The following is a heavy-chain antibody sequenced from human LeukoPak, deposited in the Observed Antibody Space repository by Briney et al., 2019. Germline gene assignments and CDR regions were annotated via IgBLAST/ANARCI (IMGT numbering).Heavy chain of an antibody. CDR1: GFTVSTNY. V-gene: IGHV3-66*01. CDR2: IYSGGST. Sequence: GGSLRLSCAASGFTVSTNYMSWVRQAPGKGLEWVSVIYSGGSTYYADSVKGRFTISRDNSKNTLYLQMNSLRAEDTAVYYCARGGDTAMVTAIDYWGQGTLVTVSS. CDR3: ARGGDTAMVTAIDY. D-gene: IGHD5-18*01. J-gene: IGHJ4*02.